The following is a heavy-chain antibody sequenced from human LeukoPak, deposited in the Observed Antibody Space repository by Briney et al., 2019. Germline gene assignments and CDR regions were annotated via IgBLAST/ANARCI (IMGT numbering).Heavy chain of an antibody. V-gene: IGHV6-1*01. CDR3: ARSQDLVRGTANALDI. CDR1: GDSVSSYSAA. Sequence: SQTLSLTCAISGDSVSSYSAAWNWIRQSPSRGLEWLGRTYHRSKWHNDYAASVKSRIIINPDTSKNQFSLQLNSVTPDDTAVYYCARSQDLVRGTANALDIWGQGTMVTVSS. D-gene: IGHD1-26*01. CDR2: TYHRSKWHN. J-gene: IGHJ3*02.